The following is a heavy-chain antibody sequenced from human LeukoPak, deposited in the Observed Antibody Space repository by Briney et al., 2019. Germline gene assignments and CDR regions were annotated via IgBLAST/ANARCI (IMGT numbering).Heavy chain of an antibody. D-gene: IGHD2-2*02. CDR3: ARGDIVVVPAAIVDY. Sequence: RGSLRLSCAASGFTFSSYWMHWVRQAPGKGLVWVSRINSDGSSTSYADSVKGRFTISRDNAKNTLYLQMNSLRAEDTAVYYCARGDIVVVPAAIVDYWGQGTLVTVSS. CDR2: INSDGSST. V-gene: IGHV3-74*01. J-gene: IGHJ4*02. CDR1: GFTFSSYW.